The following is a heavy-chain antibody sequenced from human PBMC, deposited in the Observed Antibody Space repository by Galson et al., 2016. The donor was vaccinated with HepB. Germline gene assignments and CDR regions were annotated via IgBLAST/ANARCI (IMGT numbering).Heavy chain of an antibody. CDR1: GFTVSTNY. CDR3: ARAWGNYGMDV. J-gene: IGHJ6*02. Sequence: SLRLSCAASGFTVSTNYMSWVRQAPGKGLEWVSVIYSSGSTYYADSVKGRFTFSRDNSENTLYLQMNSLRAEDTAVYYCARAWGNYGMDVWGQGTTVTVSS. CDR2: IYSSGST. V-gene: IGHV3-53*01. D-gene: IGHD7-27*01.